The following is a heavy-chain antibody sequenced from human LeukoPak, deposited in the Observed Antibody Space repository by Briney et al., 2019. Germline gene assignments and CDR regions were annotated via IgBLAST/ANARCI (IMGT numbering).Heavy chain of an antibody. D-gene: IGHD4-17*01. CDR2: MNPNSGNT. V-gene: IGHV1-8*03. CDR3: ARAGGPAVTTYYFDY. Sequence: ASVKVSCKASGYTFTSYDINWVRQATGQGLEWMGWMNPNSGNTGYAQKFQGRVTITRNTSISTAYMELSSLSSEDTAVYYCARAGGPAVTTYYFDYWGQGTLVTVSS. J-gene: IGHJ4*02. CDR1: GYTFTSYD.